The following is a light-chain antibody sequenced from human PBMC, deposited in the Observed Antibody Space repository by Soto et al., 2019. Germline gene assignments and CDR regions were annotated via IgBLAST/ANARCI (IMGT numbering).Light chain of an antibody. Sequence: DAVLTQSPLSLPVTPGQPASISCRSSHSLEYSDGKTYLNWYQQRPGQSPRRLIYKVSNRDFGVPDRFSGSGSGTAFTLEISRVEAEDVGVYYCMQGSYWPWTFGQGTKVDIK. V-gene: IGKV2-30*01. CDR3: MQGSYWPWT. J-gene: IGKJ1*01. CDR2: KVS. CDR1: HSLEYSDGKTY.